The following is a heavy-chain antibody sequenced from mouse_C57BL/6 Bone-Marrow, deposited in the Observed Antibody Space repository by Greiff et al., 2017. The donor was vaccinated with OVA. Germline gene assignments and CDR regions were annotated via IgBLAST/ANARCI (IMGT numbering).Heavy chain of an antibody. J-gene: IGHJ2*01. CDR1: GFTFSDYG. CDR2: ISSGSSTI. Sequence: DVHLVESGGGLVKPGGSLKLSCAASGFTFSDYGMHWVRQAPEKGLEWVAYISSGSSTIYYADTVKGRFTISRDNAKNTLFLQMTSLGSEDTAMYDCARHHEGVDYWGKGTTLTVSS. V-gene: IGHV5-17*01. CDR3: ARHHEGVDY.